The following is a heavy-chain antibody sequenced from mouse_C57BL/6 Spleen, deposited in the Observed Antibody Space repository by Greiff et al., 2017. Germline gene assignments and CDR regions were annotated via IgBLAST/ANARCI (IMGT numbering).Heavy chain of an antibody. Sequence: EVQLQQSGPELVKPGASVKMSCKASGYTFTDYNMHWVKQSHGKSLEWIGYINPNNGGTSYNQKFKGKATLPVNKSSSTAYMELRSLTSEDSAVYYCARDLGLRYYFDYWGQGTTLTVSS. V-gene: IGHV1-22*01. CDR2: INPNNGGT. CDR3: ARDLGLRYYFDY. D-gene: IGHD2-4*01. CDR1: GYTFTDYN. J-gene: IGHJ2*01.